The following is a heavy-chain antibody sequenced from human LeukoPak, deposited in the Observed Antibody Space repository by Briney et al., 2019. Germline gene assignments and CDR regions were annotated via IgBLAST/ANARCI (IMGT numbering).Heavy chain of an antibody. V-gene: IGHV1-2*02. CDR3: ARDLATIDGIAWYYFDN. D-gene: IGHD5-12*01. CDR2: INPNTGGT. Sequence: ASVTVSCKASGYTFTDHYIHWVRQAPGQGFEWMGWINPNTGGTDYAQKFQDRIAISTYTSISTVYMELSRLKSDDTALYDCARDLATIDGIAWYYFDNWGQGTLVTVS. CDR1: GYTFTDHY. J-gene: IGHJ4*02.